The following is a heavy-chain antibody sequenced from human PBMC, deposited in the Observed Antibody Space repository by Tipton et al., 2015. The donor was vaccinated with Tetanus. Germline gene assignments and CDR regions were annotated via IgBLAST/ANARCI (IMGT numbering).Heavy chain of an antibody. CDR1: GYAFNSYD. D-gene: IGHD6-6*01. J-gene: IGHJ4*02. Sequence: QVQLVQSGAEVKKPGASVKVSCKAFGYAFNSYDLNWVRQGSGQGLEWLGYMNPNTGHAGYAQKFQGRVTMTSDSTITTAYMELKNLRSDDTARYYCARANNEYPKKGPFDSWGRGTLVLVSS. CDR3: ARANNEYPKKGPFDS. CDR2: MNPNTGHA. V-gene: IGHV1-8*01.